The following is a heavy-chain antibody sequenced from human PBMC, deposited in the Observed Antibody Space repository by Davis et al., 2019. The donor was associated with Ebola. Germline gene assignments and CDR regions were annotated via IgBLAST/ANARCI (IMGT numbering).Heavy chain of an antibody. CDR2: IYTSGST. V-gene: IGHV4-4*08. J-gene: IGHJ6*03. CDR3: ARLLLGAGYYMDV. CDR1: GGSISSYY. Sequence: SETLSLTCTVSGGSISSYYRNWIRQTPGKGLEWIGHIYTSGSTNYNPSLKSRVTISVDTSKNQFSLKLSSVTAADTAVYYCARLLLGAGYYMDVWGKGTTVTVSS. D-gene: IGHD1-26*01.